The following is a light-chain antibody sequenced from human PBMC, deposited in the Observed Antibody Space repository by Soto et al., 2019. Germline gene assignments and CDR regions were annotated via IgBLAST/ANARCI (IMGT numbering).Light chain of an antibody. CDR1: QSVSSSY. Sequence: EIVLTQSPGTLSLSPGARATLSCRTSQSVSSSYLAWYQQKPGQAPRLLIYGASSRATGIPDRFSGSGSGTDFTLTISSLEPEDFAVYSCQQYGSSPFTFGPGTKVDIK. CDR2: GAS. J-gene: IGKJ3*01. CDR3: QQYGSSPFT. V-gene: IGKV3-20*01.